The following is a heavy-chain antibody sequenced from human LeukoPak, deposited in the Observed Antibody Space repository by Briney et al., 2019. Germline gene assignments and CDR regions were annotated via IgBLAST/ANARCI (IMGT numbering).Heavy chain of an antibody. Sequence: ASVKVSCKASGYTFTNCYMHWVRQAPGQGLEWMGVIDPSAGSTTYAQKFQGRVTMTRDTATSTVYMELSSLRSEDTAVYYCARAHYASSNIKVPFDVWGKGTTVTVSS. D-gene: IGHD3-22*01. J-gene: IGHJ6*04. CDR1: GYTFTNCY. CDR3: ARAHYASSNIKVPFDV. CDR2: IDPSAGST. V-gene: IGHV1-46*01.